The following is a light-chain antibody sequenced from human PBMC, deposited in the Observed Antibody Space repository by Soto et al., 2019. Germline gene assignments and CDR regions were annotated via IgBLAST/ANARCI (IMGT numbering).Light chain of an antibody. CDR2: DAS. J-gene: IGKJ2*01. Sequence: DLQMTQSPSSLSTSVEDRVTITCRASQTISTYLNWYQQKPGKAPRLLIYDASSLLSGVPSRFSGSGSGTDFTLTIASLQPEDFSTYYCQQSDSTPYTFCQGTKVV. V-gene: IGKV1-39*01. CDR1: QTISTY. CDR3: QQSDSTPYT.